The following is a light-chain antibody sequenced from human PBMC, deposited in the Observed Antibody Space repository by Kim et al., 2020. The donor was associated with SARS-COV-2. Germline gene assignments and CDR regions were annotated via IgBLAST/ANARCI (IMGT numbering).Light chain of an antibody. CDR3: SSYTSHPKGV. Sequence: QSALTQPASVSGFPGQSITISCSGPSSDVGGYNFVSWYQQHPGKAPKLMIYDVTKRPSGVSNRFSASKSGNTASLTISGLQAEDEADYYCSSYTSHPKGVFGTGTKVTVL. CDR1: SSDVGGYNF. J-gene: IGLJ1*01. CDR2: DVT. V-gene: IGLV2-14*01.